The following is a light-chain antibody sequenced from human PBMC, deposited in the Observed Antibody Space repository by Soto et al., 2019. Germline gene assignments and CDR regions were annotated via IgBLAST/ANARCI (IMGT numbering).Light chain of an antibody. Sequence: QSVLTQPPSVSGAPGQRVTISCTGSTSNIVAHYDVHSYQPLPGTAPKLLIYGRSDRPSGVPDRFSGSKSGTTPSLPIPALQAEDEADYYCQSYDSSLINYVFGTGTRAPS. CDR2: GRS. V-gene: IGLV1-40*01. J-gene: IGLJ1*01. CDR3: QSYDSSLINYV. CDR1: TSNIVAHYD.